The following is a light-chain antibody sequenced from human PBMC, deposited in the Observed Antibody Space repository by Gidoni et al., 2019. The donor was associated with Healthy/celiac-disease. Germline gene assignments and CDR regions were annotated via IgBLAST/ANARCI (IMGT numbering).Light chain of an antibody. Sequence: EIVLTQSTGTLSLSPGERATLSCRASQSVSSSYLAWYQQKPGQAPRLLIYGASSRATGIPYSFSGSGSGTDFTLTISRLEPEDFAVYYCQQYGSSPFTFXPXTKVDIK. CDR3: QQYGSSPFT. CDR2: GAS. J-gene: IGKJ3*01. CDR1: QSVSSSY. V-gene: IGKV3-20*01.